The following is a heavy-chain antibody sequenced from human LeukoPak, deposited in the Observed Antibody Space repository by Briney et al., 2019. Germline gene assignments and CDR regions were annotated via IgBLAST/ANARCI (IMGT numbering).Heavy chain of an antibody. CDR3: ARVGQDTMVRGAIMY. CDR2: IYSGGST. V-gene: IGHV3-53*01. Sequence: GGSLRLSCAASGFTVSSNYMSWVRQAPGKGLEWVSVIYSGGSTYYADSVKGRFTISRDNSKNTLYLQMNSLRAEDTAVYYCARVGQDTMVRGAIMYWGQGTLVTVSS. D-gene: IGHD3-10*01. J-gene: IGHJ4*02. CDR1: GFTVSSNY.